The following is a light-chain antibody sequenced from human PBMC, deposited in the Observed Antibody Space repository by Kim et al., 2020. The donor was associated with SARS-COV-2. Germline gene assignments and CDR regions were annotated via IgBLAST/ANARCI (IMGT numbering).Light chain of an antibody. CDR3: QQYDSIPLT. V-gene: IGKV4-1*01. CDR1: QSVLYNSNNKNY. CDR2: WAS. Sequence: DIVMTQYPDSLAVSLGERATINCKSSQSVLYNSNNKNYLAWFQQKPGQPPKLLIYWASTRESGVPDRFSGSGSGTDFTLTISSVQAEDVAVYYCQQYDSIPLTFGGGTKVDIK. J-gene: IGKJ4*01.